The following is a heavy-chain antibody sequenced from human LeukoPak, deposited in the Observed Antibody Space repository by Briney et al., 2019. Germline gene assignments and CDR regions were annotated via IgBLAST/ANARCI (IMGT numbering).Heavy chain of an antibody. CDR1: GFTFSSYA. CDR2: ISGSGGST. V-gene: IGHV3-23*01. D-gene: IGHD3-10*01. Sequence: GGSLRLSCAASGFTFSSYAMSWVRQAPGKGLEWVSAISGSGGSTYYADSVKGRFTISRDNSKNTLYLQMNSLRAEDTAVYYCAKVANLYGSGSYGIDPWGQGTLVTVSS. CDR3: AKVANLYGSGSYGIDP. J-gene: IGHJ5*02.